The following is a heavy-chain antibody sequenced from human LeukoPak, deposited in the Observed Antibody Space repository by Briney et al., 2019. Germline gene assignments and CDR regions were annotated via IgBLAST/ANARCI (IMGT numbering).Heavy chain of an antibody. Sequence: SETLSLTCTVSGGSISSYYWSWIRQPPGKGLEWIGCIYYSGSTNYNPSLKSRVTISVDTSKNQFSLKLSSVTAADTAVYYCARVVGGWAYGAFDIWGQGTMVTVSS. CDR3: ARVVGGWAYGAFDI. CDR1: GGSISSYY. D-gene: IGHD6-19*01. J-gene: IGHJ3*02. V-gene: IGHV4-59*01. CDR2: IYYSGST.